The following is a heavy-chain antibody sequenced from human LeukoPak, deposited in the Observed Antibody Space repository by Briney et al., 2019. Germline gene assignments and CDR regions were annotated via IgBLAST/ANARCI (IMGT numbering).Heavy chain of an antibody. D-gene: IGHD3-10*01. CDR2: ISGSGGST. V-gene: IGHV3-23*01. CDR1: GFTFSSYW. Sequence: GGSLRLSCAASGFTFSSYWMSWVRQAPGKGLEWVSAISGSGGSTYYADSVKGRFTISRDNSKNTLYLQMNSLRAEDTAVYYCAKSGHPYYYGSGSYYWFDPWGQGTLVTVSS. J-gene: IGHJ5*02. CDR3: AKSGHPYYYGSGSYYWFDP.